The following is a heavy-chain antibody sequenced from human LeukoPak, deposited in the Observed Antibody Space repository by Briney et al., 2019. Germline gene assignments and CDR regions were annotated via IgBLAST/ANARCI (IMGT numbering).Heavy chain of an antibody. Sequence: PSETLSLTCTVSGGSISSSSYYWGWIRQPPGKGLEWIGSIYYSGSTYYNPSLKSRVTISVDTSKNQFSLKLSSVTAADTAVYYCARDQDNCSGGSCYLYWGQGTLVTVSS. D-gene: IGHD2-15*01. J-gene: IGHJ4*02. V-gene: IGHV4-39*07. CDR1: GGSISSSSYY. CDR3: ARDQDNCSGGSCYLY. CDR2: IYYSGST.